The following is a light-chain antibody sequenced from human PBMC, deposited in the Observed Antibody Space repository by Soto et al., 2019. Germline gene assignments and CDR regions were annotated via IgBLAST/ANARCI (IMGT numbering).Light chain of an antibody. CDR3: QSYDSSNHVV. Sequence: FMLTQPHSVSESPGKTVTISCTGSSGSIASNYVQWYQQRPGSAPTTVIYEDNQRPSGVPDRFSGSIDSSSNSASLTISGLKTEDEADYYCQSYDSSNHVVFGGGTKVTVL. CDR2: EDN. J-gene: IGLJ2*01. V-gene: IGLV6-57*02. CDR1: SGSIASNY.